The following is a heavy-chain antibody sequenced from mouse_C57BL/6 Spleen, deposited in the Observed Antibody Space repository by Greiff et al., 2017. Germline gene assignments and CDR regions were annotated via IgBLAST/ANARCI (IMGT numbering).Heavy chain of an antibody. CDR2: ISDGGSYT. V-gene: IGHV5-4*01. CDR1: GFTFSSYA. D-gene: IGHD3-2*02. J-gene: IGHJ4*01. Sequence: DVMLVESGGGLVKPGGSLKLSCAASGFTFSSYAMSWVRQTPEKRLEWVATISDGGSYTYYPDNVKGRFTISRDNAKNNLYLQMSHLKSEDTAMYYCAREEATGAMDYWGQGTSVTVSS. CDR3: AREEATGAMDY.